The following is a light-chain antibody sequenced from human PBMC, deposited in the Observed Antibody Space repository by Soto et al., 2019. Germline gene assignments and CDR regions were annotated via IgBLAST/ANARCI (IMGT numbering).Light chain of an antibody. V-gene: IGLV2-11*01. J-gene: IGLJ1*01. CDR3: SSYAGSYTWI. CDR2: DVT. CDR1: SRDVAVYSY. Sequence: QSVLTQPPGVSGSPGQSVTVCCTGTSRDVAVYSYVSWFQQHPGKAPQLLIYDVTKRPSGVPDRFSGSKSGNTAALAISGLQAEDEAEYFCSSYAGSYTWIFGSGTSSPS.